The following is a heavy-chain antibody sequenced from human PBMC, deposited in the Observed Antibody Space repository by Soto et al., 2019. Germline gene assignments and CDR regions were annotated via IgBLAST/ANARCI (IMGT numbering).Heavy chain of an antibody. D-gene: IGHD3-3*01. CDR3: GRNLLRLLESNAFDS. Sequence: PSETLSLTCTVSGGSISSYYWSWIRQPPGKGLEWIGYIYYSGSTNYNPSLKSRVTISVDTSKNQFSLKLSSVTAADTAVYYCGRNLLRLLESNAFDSWGKGTLVTV. CDR1: GGSISSYY. CDR2: IYYSGST. V-gene: IGHV4-59*08. J-gene: IGHJ3*02.